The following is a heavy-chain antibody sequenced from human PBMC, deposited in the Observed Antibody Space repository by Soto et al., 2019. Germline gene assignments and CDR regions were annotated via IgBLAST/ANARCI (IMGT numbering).Heavy chain of an antibody. J-gene: IGHJ2*01. CDR1: TLSNHS. D-gene: IGHD3-22*01. Sequence: TLSNHSSSWVRNDTEKGLEWVSAISGSGGSTYYADSVRGRFTISRDNAKNTLYLQMNSLRAEDTAVYYCAKTDDDYYDGRGDSPARYWYFDLWGRGTLVTVSS. CDR3: AKTDDDYYDGRGDSPARYWYFDL. V-gene: IGHV3-23*01. CDR2: ISGSGGST.